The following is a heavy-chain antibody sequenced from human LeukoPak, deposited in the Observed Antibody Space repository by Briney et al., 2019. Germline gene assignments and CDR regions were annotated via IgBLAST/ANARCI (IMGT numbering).Heavy chain of an antibody. CDR3: AREGTSITGTRRGFDP. Sequence: PGGSLRLSCGASGFTFSSYEMNWVRQAPGKGLEWVSYISSSGSTIYYADSVKGRFTISRDNAKNSLYLQMNSLRAEDTAVYYCAREGTSITGTRRGFDPWGQGTLVTVSS. CDR2: ISSSGSTI. V-gene: IGHV3-48*03. D-gene: IGHD1-7*01. J-gene: IGHJ5*02. CDR1: GFTFSSYE.